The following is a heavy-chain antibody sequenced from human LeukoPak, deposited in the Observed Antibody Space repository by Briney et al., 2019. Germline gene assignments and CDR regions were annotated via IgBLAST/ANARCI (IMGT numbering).Heavy chain of an antibody. J-gene: IGHJ6*03. CDR2: INHSGST. CDR1: GGSFSGYY. V-gene: IGHV4-34*01. D-gene: IGHD2-8*01. Sequence: PSETLSLTCAVYGGSFSGYYWSWIRQPPGKGLEWIGEINHSGSTNYNPSLKSRVTISVDTSKNQFSLKLSSVTAADTAVYYCARGSVSYYHYYMDVWGKGTTVTISS. CDR3: ARGSVSYYHYYMDV.